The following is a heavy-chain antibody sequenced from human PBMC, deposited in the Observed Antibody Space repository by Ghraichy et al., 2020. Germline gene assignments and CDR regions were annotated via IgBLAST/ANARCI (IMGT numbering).Heavy chain of an antibody. V-gene: IGHV4-39*01. J-gene: IGHJ4*02. Sequence: SQTLSLTCTVSGGSISSSSYYWGWIRQPPGKGLEWIGSIYYSGSTYYNPSLKSRVTISVDTSKNQFSLKLSSATATDTALYYCARLWGEGIAAPIDYWGQGTLVTVSS. CDR1: GGSISSSSYY. CDR2: IYYSGST. D-gene: IGHD6-13*01. CDR3: ARLWGEGIAAPIDY.